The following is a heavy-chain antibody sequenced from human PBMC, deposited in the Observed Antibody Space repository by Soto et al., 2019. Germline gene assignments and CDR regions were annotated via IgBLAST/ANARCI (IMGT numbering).Heavy chain of an antibody. CDR1: GKTFTTYY. D-gene: IGHD4-17*01. CDR2: INLSDGST. Sequence: QVQLVQSGAEVKKPGASVKVSCKASGKTFTTYYIHWVRQAPGQGVEWMGIINLSDGSTVYAQKCQGRVTMTGDTSTNTVYMELSSLRSDDTALYYCARDPSGKTTVVTPLDYWGQGTQVTVSS. J-gene: IGHJ4*02. CDR3: ARDPSGKTTVVTPLDY. V-gene: IGHV1-46*01.